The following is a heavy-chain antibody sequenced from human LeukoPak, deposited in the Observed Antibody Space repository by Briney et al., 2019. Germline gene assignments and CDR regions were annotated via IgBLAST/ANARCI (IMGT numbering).Heavy chain of an antibody. Sequence: GGSLRLSCAASGFTFSNFGMHWVRQAPGKGLEWVTFIRYDGSNKYYADSVKGRFTISRDNSKNTLYLQMNSLRAEDTAVYYCAKDPAVYTSSWYVVYWGQGTLVTVSS. CDR1: GFTFSNFG. CDR2: IRYDGSNK. J-gene: IGHJ4*02. V-gene: IGHV3-30*02. D-gene: IGHD6-13*01. CDR3: AKDPAVYTSSWYVVY.